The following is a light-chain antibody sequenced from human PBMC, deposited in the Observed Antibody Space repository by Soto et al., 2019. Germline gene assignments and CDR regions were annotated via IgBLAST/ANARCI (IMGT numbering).Light chain of an antibody. CDR2: DVN. J-gene: IGLJ2*01. CDR1: SSDVGAYNY. CDR3: GSYTTSGSVV. V-gene: IGLV2-14*03. Sequence: QSVLTQPASVSGSPGQSIAISCIGTSSDVGAYNYVSWYQQHPGKAPKLVIYDVNNRPSGVSNRFSGSKSGNTASLTISELQAEDEADYYCGSYTTSGSVVFGGGTKVTVL.